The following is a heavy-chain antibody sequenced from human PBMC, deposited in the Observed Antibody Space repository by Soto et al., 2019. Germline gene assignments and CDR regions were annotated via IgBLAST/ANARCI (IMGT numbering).Heavy chain of an antibody. J-gene: IGHJ4*02. D-gene: IGHD4-17*01. CDR1: GFTFSSYS. V-gene: IGHV3-73*01. Sequence: GGSLRLSCAASGFTFSSYSMNWVCQASGKGLEWVGRIRSKANSYATAYAASVKGRFTISRDDSKNTAYLQMNSLKTEDTAVYYCTRRDARVTRGYDYWGQEILVTVS. CDR3: TRRDARVTRGYDY. CDR2: IRSKANSYAT.